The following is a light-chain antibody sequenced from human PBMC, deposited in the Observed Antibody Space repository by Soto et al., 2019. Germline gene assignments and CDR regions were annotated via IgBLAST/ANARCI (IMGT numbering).Light chain of an antibody. Sequence: EIVLTQSPATLSLSPGERATLSCRASQSVSSYLAWYQQKPGQAPRLLIYDASNRATGIPARFSGSGSGTDFTLTISSLEPEDFAVYYCQQSSTWPSGTFGQGTKVEIK. J-gene: IGKJ1*01. V-gene: IGKV3-11*01. CDR1: QSVSSY. CDR3: QQSSTWPSGT. CDR2: DAS.